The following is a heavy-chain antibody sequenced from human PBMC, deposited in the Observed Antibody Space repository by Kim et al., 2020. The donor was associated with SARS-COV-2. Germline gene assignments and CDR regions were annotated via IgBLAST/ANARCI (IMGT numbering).Heavy chain of an antibody. CDR3: ARAVAYGRGHLHH. V-gene: IGHV3-53*03. J-gene: IGHJ5*02. Sequence: YGDPVKGRFTISRDDAKNTLYLQMNSLRVEDTAVYYCARAVAYGRGHLHHWGQGTLVTVSS. D-gene: IGHD2-15*01.